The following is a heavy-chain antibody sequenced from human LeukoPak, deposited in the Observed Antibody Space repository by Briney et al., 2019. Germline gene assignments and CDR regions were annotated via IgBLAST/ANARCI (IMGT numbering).Heavy chain of an antibody. Sequence: GGSLSLSCTASWFRLSFYWMHCVRQVPEKVPVWISRVDSDESDTTNADSVKGRFTISRDKAKDALYLQMNSLRVDDTAIYYCARDPIVGDTGGGDYWGQGTLVTVSS. CDR3: ARDPIVGDTGGGDY. V-gene: IGHV3-74*03. CDR1: WFRLSFYW. J-gene: IGHJ4*02. CDR2: VDSDESDT. D-gene: IGHD1-26*01.